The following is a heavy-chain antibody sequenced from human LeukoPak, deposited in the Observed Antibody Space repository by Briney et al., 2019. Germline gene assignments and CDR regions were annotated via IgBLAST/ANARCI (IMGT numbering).Heavy chain of an antibody. J-gene: IGHJ6*02. V-gene: IGHV1-69*04. Sequence: ASVKVSCKASGYTFISYGINWVRQAPGQGLEWMGRIIPILGIANYAQKFQGRVTITADKSTSTAYMELSSLRSEDTAVYYCARGGRESSSWLYYYYGMDVWGQGTTVTVSS. CDR3: ARGGRESSSWLYYYYGMDV. CDR1: GYTFISYG. D-gene: IGHD6-13*01. CDR2: IIPILGIA.